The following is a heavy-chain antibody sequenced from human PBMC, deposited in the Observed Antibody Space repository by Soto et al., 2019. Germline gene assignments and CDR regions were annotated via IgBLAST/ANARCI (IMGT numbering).Heavy chain of an antibody. D-gene: IGHD5-12*01. J-gene: IGHJ4*02. Sequence: SETLSLTCGVQSGVFSGYYWSWIRQSPGKGLEWIGEIHHSGSTHYTPSLKGRLTMSIDRTRNQFSLSLSSMTAADKAVYYCARGGGYDSFDFWGQGIQVTVSS. CDR3: ARGGGYDSFDF. V-gene: IGHV4-34*01. CDR2: IHHSGST. CDR1: SGVFSGYY.